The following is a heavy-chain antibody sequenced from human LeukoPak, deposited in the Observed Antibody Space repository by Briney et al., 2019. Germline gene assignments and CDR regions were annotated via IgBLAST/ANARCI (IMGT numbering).Heavy chain of an antibody. CDR3: ARGRGYSYGYYYYYMDV. D-gene: IGHD5-18*01. J-gene: IGHJ6*03. CDR2: INPNSGGT. Sequence: GASVKVSCKASGYTFTVCYMHWVRQAPGQGLEWMGWINPNSGGTNYAQKLQGRVTMTTDTSTSTAYMELRSLRSDDTAVYYCARGRGYSYGYYYYYMDVWGKGTTVTVSS. CDR1: GYTFTVCY. V-gene: IGHV1-2*02.